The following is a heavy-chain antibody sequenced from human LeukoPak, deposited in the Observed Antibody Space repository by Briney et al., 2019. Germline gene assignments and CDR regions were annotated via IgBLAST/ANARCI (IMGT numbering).Heavy chain of an antibody. J-gene: IGHJ5*02. D-gene: IGHD2/OR15-2a*01. CDR1: GASISSHY. CDR3: ARDVFFRAHNWFDP. Sequence: PSETLSLTCNVSGASISSHYWNWIRQPAGKGLEWIGRIYNTGSANYNPSLKSRVTMSLDTSRNQISLKLTSVTAADTAVYYRARDVFFRAHNWFDPWGQGTLVTVSS. V-gene: IGHV4-4*07. CDR2: IYNTGSA.